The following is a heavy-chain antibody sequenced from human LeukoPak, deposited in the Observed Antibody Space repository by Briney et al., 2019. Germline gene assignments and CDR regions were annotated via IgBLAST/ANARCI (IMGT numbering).Heavy chain of an antibody. Sequence: SVKVSCKASGGTLSSYAISWVRQAPGQGLEWMGGIIPIFGTANYAQKFQGRVTITADKSTSTAYMELSSLRSEDTAVYYCARASRMTTVTTDDYWGQGTLVTVSS. D-gene: IGHD4-17*01. CDR3: ARASRMTTVTTDDY. CDR2: IIPIFGTA. CDR1: GGTLSSYA. J-gene: IGHJ4*02. V-gene: IGHV1-69*06.